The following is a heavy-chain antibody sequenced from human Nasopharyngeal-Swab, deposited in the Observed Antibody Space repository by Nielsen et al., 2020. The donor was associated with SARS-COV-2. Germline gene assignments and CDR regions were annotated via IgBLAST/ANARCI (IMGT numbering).Heavy chain of an antibody. J-gene: IGHJ3*02. V-gene: IGHV1-3*01. CDR2: INAGNGST. Sequence: ASVKVSCKASGYTFTSYAMHWVRQAPGQRLEWMGWINAGNGSTKYSQKFQGRVTITRDTSASTAYMELSSLRSEDTAVYYCARDRITDPDAFDIWGQGTMVTVSS. CDR3: ARDRITDPDAFDI. CDR1: GYTFTSYA.